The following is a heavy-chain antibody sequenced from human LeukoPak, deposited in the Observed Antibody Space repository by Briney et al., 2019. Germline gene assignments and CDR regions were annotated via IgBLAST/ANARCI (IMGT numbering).Heavy chain of an antibody. CDR3: ARVLLGSYYYYYYMDV. V-gene: IGHV1-8*01. CDR2: MNPNSGNT. Sequence: ASVKVSCKASGYTFTSYDINWVRQATGQGLEWMGWMNPNSGNTGYAQKFQGRVTMTRNTSISTAYMELSSLRSEDTAVYYCARVLLGSYYYYYYMDVWGKGTTVTISS. J-gene: IGHJ6*03. CDR1: GYTFTSYD. D-gene: IGHD1-26*01.